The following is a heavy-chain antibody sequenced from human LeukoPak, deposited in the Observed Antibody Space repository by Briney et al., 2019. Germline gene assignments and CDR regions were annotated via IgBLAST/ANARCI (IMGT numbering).Heavy chain of an antibody. CDR3: ARGEAAAGKDAFDI. J-gene: IGHJ3*02. Sequence: GSLRLSCAASGFTFSSYSMNWVRQAPGKGLEWVSSISSSSSYIYYADSVKGRFTISRDNAKNSLYLQMNSLRAEDTAVYYCARGEAAAGKDAFDIWGQGTMVTVSS. CDR1: GFTFSSYS. D-gene: IGHD6-13*01. V-gene: IGHV3-21*01. CDR2: ISSSSSYI.